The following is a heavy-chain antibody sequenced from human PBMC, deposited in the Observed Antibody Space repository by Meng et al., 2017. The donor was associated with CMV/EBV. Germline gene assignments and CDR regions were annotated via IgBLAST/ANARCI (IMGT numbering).Heavy chain of an antibody. CDR1: GFTFSSYS. CDR3: ATETIFGVASYGMDV. J-gene: IGHJ6*02. Sequence: GGSLRLSCAASGFTFSSYSMNWVRQAPGKGLEWASSISSSSSYIYYADSVKGRFTISRDNAKNSLYLQMNSLRAEDTAVYYCATETIFGVASYGMDVWGQGTTVTVSS. V-gene: IGHV3-21*04. D-gene: IGHD3-3*01. CDR2: ISSSSSYI.